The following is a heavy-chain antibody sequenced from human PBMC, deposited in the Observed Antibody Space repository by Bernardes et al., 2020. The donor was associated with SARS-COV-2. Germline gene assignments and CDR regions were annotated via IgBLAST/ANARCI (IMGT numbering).Heavy chain of an antibody. V-gene: IGHV3-23*01. J-gene: IGHJ4*02. Sequence: GGSLRLSCVASGFTFSSYGLSWVRQAPGKGLEWVSAFSGSGGRPFYADSVKGRFTISRDDSKNTLYLQLNNLRAEDSAVYYCAKLFGGYTYGSGYFDHWDQGTPVTVSS. D-gene: IGHD5-18*01. CDR1: GFTFSSYG. CDR3: AKLFGGYTYGSGYFDH. CDR2: FSGSGGRP.